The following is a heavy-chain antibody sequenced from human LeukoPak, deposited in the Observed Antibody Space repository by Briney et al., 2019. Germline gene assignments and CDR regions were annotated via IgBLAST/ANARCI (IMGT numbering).Heavy chain of an antibody. J-gene: IGHJ4*02. CDR1: GFTFSSYA. V-gene: IGHV3-21*01. Sequence: PGGSLRLSCAASGFTFSSYAMSWVRQAPGKGLEWVSFISSSSSYIYYADSVKGRFTISRDNAKNSLYLQMNSLRAEDTAVYYCARAPNARIGGYWGQGTLVTVSS. CDR3: ARAPNARIGGY. CDR2: ISSSSSYI. D-gene: IGHD3-16*01.